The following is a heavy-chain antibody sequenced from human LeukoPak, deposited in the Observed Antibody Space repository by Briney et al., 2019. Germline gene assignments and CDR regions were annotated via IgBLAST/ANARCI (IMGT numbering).Heavy chain of an antibody. CDR1: GFSFSNYA. V-gene: IGHV3-23*01. Sequence: PGGSLRLSCAASGFSFSNYAMSWVRQAPGKGLEWVSGIGESVYNTYYADSVKGRFTVSRNNSKDTLYLQMDSLRAEDTAVYYCAKSRLRYGTTDFEYWGQGTLVTVSS. D-gene: IGHD3-9*01. J-gene: IGHJ4*02. CDR2: IGESVYNT. CDR3: AKSRLRYGTTDFEY.